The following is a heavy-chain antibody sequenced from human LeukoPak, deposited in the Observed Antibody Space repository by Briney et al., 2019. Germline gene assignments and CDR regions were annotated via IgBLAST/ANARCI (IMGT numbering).Heavy chain of an antibody. CDR3: ARARATYSRYFDF. J-gene: IGHJ4*02. CDR2: IYYSGSS. CDR1: GGSISSNNW. V-gene: IGHV4-4*02. Sequence: SETLSLTCAVSGGSISSNNWWGWVRQPPGKGLEWIGYIYYSGSSNYNPSLKSRASISVDTSKNQFSLNLSSVTAADTAVYYCARARATYSRYFDFWGQGTLVTVSS. D-gene: IGHD1-26*01.